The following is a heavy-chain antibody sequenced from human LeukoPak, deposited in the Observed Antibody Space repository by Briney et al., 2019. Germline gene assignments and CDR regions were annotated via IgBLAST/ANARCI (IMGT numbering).Heavy chain of an antibody. J-gene: IGHJ6*03. CDR3: AKEGRSSGRFSPYYYYYMDV. Sequence: HPGGSLRLSCAASGFTFSSYAMSWVRQAPGKGLEWVSGISGSGDKTYYADSVEGRFTISRDNSKNTLYLQMNSLRTEDTAVYYCAKEGRSSGRFSPYYYYYMDVWGKGTTVTVSS. CDR1: GFTFSSYA. D-gene: IGHD6-19*01. CDR2: ISGSGDKT. V-gene: IGHV3-23*01.